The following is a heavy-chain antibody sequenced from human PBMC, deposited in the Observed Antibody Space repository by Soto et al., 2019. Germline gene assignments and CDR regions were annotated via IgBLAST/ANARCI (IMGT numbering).Heavy chain of an antibody. J-gene: IGHJ4*02. CDR2: INHSGST. CDR3: ARSNYYDSSGYSGSWYFDY. CDR1: GGSFSGYY. Sequence: SETLSLTCAVYGGSFSGYYWSWIRQPPGKGLEWIGEINHSGSTNYNPSLKSRVTISVGTSKNQFSLKLSSVTAADTAVYYCARSNYYDSSGYSGSWYFDYWGQGTLVTVSS. D-gene: IGHD3-22*01. V-gene: IGHV4-34*01.